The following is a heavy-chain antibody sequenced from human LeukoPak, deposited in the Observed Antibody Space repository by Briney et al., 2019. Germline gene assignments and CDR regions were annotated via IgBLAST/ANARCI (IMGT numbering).Heavy chain of an antibody. CDR1: GGSISSYY. CDR2: IYYSGST. Sequence: SETLSLTCTVSGGSISSYYWSWIRQHPGKGLEWIGYIYYSGSTYYNPSLKSRVTISVDTSKNQFSLKLSSVTAADTAVYYCARGQQPGAFDIWGQGTMVTVSS. CDR3: ARGQQPGAFDI. D-gene: IGHD6-13*01. V-gene: IGHV4-59*06. J-gene: IGHJ3*02.